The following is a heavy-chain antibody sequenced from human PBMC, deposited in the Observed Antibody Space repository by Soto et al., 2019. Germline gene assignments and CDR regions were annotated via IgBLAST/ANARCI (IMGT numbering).Heavy chain of an antibody. CDR2: IYATGTT. V-gene: IGHV4-4*07. J-gene: IGHJ5*02. Sequence: SGAPSPTCTCSGASISGYYWSWIRKSAGKGLEWIGRIYATGTTDYNPSLKSRVMMSVDTSKKQFSLKLRSVTAADTAVYYCVRDGTKTLRDWFDPWGQGISVTVSS. CDR1: GASISGYY. D-gene: IGHD1-1*01. CDR3: VRDGTKTLRDWFDP.